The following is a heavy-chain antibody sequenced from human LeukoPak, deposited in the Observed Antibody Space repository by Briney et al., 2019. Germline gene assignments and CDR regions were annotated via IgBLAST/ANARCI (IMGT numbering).Heavy chain of an antibody. CDR1: GYTFTGYY. D-gene: IGHD3-3*01. J-gene: IGHJ5*02. V-gene: IGHV1-2*02. Sequence: GASVKVSCKASGYTFTGYYMHWVRQAPGQGLEWMGWINPNSGGTNYAQKFQGRVTMTRDTSISTAYMELSRLRSDDTAVYYCARTMYDFWSGQTNNWFDPWAREPWSPSPQ. CDR2: INPNSGGT. CDR3: ARTMYDFWSGQTNNWFDP.